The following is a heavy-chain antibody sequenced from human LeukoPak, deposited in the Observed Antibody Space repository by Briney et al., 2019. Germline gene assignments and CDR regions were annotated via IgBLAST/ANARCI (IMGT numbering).Heavy chain of an antibody. D-gene: IGHD6-13*01. CDR3: ARGRPGSCFDY. V-gene: IGHV1-69*02. J-gene: IGHJ4*02. CDR2: IIPILGIA. CDR1: GGTFSSYT. Sequence: SVKVSCKASGGTFSSYTISWVRQAPGQGLEWMGRIIPILGIANYAQKFQGRVTITADKSTSTAYMDLSSLRSEDTAVYYCARGRPGSCFDYWGQGTRVTVSS.